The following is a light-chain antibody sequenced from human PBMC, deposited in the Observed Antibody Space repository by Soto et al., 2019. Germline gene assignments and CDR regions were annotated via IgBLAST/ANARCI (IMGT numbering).Light chain of an antibody. CDR2: LAS. CDR1: QSVLYSSTNKNF. Sequence: DIVMTQSPDSLAVSLGERATINCKSSQSVLYSSTNKNFLAWYQQKPGQPPKLLIYLASSRESGVPDRFSGSGSGTDFTLTISSLQAEDVAVYYCQQYYVTPWTFGQGTKVEIK. CDR3: QQYYVTPWT. V-gene: IGKV4-1*01. J-gene: IGKJ1*01.